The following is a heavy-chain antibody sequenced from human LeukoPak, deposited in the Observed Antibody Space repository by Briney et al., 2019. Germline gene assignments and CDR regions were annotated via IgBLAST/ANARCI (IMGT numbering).Heavy chain of an antibody. CDR2: IYYSGST. CDR3: ARESRVSTLRAFDI. CDR1: GGSISSSSYY. Sequence: PSETLSLTCTVSGGSISSSSYYWGWIRQPPGKGLEWIGSIYYSGSTYYNPSLKSRVTISVDTSKNQFSLNLSSVTSADTAVYYCARESRVSTLRAFDIWGQGTMVIVSS. D-gene: IGHD5/OR15-5a*01. V-gene: IGHV4-39*07. J-gene: IGHJ3*02.